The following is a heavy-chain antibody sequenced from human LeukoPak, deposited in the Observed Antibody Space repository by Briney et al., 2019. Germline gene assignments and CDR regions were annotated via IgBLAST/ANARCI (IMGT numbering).Heavy chain of an antibody. CDR2: IYANGIT. V-gene: IGHV4-4*07. Sequence: PSDTLSLTCTVSGGSISNYYWSWIRQPAGTGLEWIGRIYANGITDYNPSFRSRVTMSVDTSKNQFSLMLNSVTAADTAMYYCARGMYIGSYADYWGQGSLVTVSS. CDR1: GGSISNYY. D-gene: IGHD1-26*01. CDR3: ARGMYIGSYADY. J-gene: IGHJ4*02.